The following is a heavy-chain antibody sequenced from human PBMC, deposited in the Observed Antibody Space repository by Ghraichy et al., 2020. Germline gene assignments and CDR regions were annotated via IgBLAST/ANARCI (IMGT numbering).Heavy chain of an antibody. Sequence: GGSLRLSCAASGFTFSNYWMHWVRQVPGGGLVWVSRLSGDGTRAYYADSVKGRFTVSRDNAKNALYLQMISLRPEDTAVYYCASDYRQLLTNQGLGYWGQGALVTVSS. CDR1: GFTFSNYW. D-gene: IGHD6-19*01. CDR2: LSGDGTRA. V-gene: IGHV3-74*01. J-gene: IGHJ4*02. CDR3: ASDYRQLLTNQGLGY.